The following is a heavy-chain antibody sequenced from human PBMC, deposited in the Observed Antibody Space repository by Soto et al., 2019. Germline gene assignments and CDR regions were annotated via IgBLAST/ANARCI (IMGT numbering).Heavy chain of an antibody. CDR2: IYYSGST. CDR3: ARQYQLLDPWFDP. V-gene: IGHV4-59*08. CDR1: GGSISSYY. Sequence: SETLSLTCTVSGGSISSYYWSWIRQPPGKGLEWIGYIYYSGSTNYNPSLKSRVTISVDTSKNQFSLKLSSVTAADTAVYYCARQYQLLDPWFDPWGQGTLVTVSS. D-gene: IGHD2-2*01. J-gene: IGHJ5*02.